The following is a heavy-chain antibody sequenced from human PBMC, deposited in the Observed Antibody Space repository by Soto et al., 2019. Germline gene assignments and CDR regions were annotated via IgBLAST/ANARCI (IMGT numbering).Heavy chain of an antibody. D-gene: IGHD3-10*01. CDR3: ARSRPIYGSGRSYYYGMDV. CDR1: GFTFSSYA. V-gene: IGHV3-30-3*01. J-gene: IGHJ6*02. CDR2: ISYDGSNK. Sequence: PGGSLRLSCAASGFTFSSYAMHWVRQAPGKGLEWVAVISYDGSNKYYADSVKGRFTISRDNSKNTLYLQMNSLRAEDTAVYYCARSRPIYGSGRSYYYGMDVWGQGTTVTVSS.